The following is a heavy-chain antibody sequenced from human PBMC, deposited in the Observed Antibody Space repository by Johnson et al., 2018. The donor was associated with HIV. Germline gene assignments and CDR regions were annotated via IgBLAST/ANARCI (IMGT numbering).Heavy chain of an antibody. V-gene: IGHV3-30*04. Sequence: QVQLVESGGGVVQPGRSLRLSCAASGFTFSSYAMHWVRQAPGKGLEWVAVISYDGSNKYYVDSVKGRFTISRDSSKNTLYLQMTSLRAEDTAVYYCAKGLVPAAVSRRTGAPDAFDIWGQGTMVTVSS. D-gene: IGHD2-2*01. CDR1: GFTFSSYA. CDR3: AKGLVPAAVSRRTGAPDAFDI. J-gene: IGHJ3*02. CDR2: ISYDGSNK.